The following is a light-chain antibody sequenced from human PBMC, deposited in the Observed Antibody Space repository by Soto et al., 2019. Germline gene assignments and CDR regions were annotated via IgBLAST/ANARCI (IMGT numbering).Light chain of an antibody. J-gene: IGLJ3*02. Sequence: QLVLTQSSSASASLGSSVKLTCTLSSGHSTYIIAWHQQQPGKAPRYLMKVEGSGSYNKGSGVPDRFSGSSSGADRYLTISNLQFEDEADYYCETWDSRPWVFGGGTQLTVL. V-gene: IGLV4-60*02. CDR1: SGHSTYI. CDR2: VEGSGSY. CDR3: ETWDSRPWV.